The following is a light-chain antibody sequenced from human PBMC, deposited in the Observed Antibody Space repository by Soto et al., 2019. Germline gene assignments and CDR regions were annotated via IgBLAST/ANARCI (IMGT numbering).Light chain of an antibody. J-gene: IGLJ2*01. CDR2: EVS. V-gene: IGLV2-14*03. CDR1: RSDVGGYNY. CDR3: SSYTFPTTVV. Sequence: QSALTQPASVSGSPGHSITISCTGTRSDVGGYNYVSWYQQHPGKPPKLIIYEVSSRPSGVSNRFSGSKSGNTASLTISGLQAEDEADYYCSSYTFPTTVVFGGGTKLTVL.